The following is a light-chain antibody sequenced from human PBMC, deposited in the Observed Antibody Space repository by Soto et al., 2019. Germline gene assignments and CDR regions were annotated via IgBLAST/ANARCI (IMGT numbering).Light chain of an antibody. V-gene: IGKV1-9*01. CDR3: QQLNSYPIT. J-gene: IGKJ5*01. Sequence: DIQLIQSPSFLSASVGDRVTITCRASQGISSYLAWYQQKPGKAHKLLIYAAYTLQSGVQSRFSGSGSGTEFTLTISSLQPEDFATYYCQQLNSYPITFGQGTRLEIK. CDR2: AAY. CDR1: QGISSY.